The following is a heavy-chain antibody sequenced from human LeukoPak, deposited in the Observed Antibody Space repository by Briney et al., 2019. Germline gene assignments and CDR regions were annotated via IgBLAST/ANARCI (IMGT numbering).Heavy chain of an antibody. Sequence: GGSLRLSCAASGFTFSSYWMSWVRQAPGKGLEWVANIKQDGSEKYYVDSVKGRFTISRDNAKNSPYLQMNSLRAEDTAVYYCARRMADIVVVPAAIGVYNWFDPWGQGTLVTVSS. J-gene: IGHJ5*02. CDR3: ARRMADIVVVPAAIGVYNWFDP. CDR1: GFTFSSYW. D-gene: IGHD2-2*01. CDR2: IKQDGSEK. V-gene: IGHV3-7*01.